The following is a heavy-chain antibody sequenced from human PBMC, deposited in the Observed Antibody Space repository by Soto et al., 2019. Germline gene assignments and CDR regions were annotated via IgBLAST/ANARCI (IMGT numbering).Heavy chain of an antibody. D-gene: IGHD3-16*01. CDR2: INHVGIT. Sequence: PSETLSLTCAVSGGSFRGFYWTWIRQSPGKGLEWLGDINHVGITNYNPSLKSRVSIPVDTSKSQFSLKLSSVTAADTAVYYCARHAAYDSVWGKSDGSDYWGQGTLVTVSS. J-gene: IGHJ4*02. CDR1: GGSFRGFY. CDR3: ARHAAYDSVWGKSDGSDY. V-gene: IGHV4-34*01.